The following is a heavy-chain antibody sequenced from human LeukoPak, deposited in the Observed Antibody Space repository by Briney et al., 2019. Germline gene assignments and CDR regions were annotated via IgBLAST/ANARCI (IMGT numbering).Heavy chain of an antibody. CDR3: AKDPQRGSPYYFDY. D-gene: IGHD1-26*01. V-gene: IGHV3-23*01. CDR2: ISGSGGST. CDR1: GFTFTSYA. J-gene: IGHJ4*02. Sequence: GGSLRLSCAASGFTFTSYAMSWVRQAPGKGLEWVSSISGSGGSTFYVDSVKGRCTISRDNTKNTLYLQMNSLRAEDTALYYCAKDPQRGSPYYFDYWGQGTLVTVSS.